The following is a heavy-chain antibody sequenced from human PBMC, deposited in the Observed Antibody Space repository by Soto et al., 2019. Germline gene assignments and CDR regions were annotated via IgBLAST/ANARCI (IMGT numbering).Heavy chain of an antibody. D-gene: IGHD2-2*02. V-gene: IGHV3-30*18. CDR2: ISYAGSNK. J-gene: IGHJ3*02. CDR1: GFTFKSYG. CDR3: AKGVECSSTSCYTKDLEI. Sequence: GGSLRLSCAASGFTFKSYGMPWVRQAPGKGLEQGAVISYAGSNKYYADSVKGRFTISRDDSKNTLYLQMNSLRAEDTAVYYCAKGVECSSTSCYTKDLEIWGQGTM.